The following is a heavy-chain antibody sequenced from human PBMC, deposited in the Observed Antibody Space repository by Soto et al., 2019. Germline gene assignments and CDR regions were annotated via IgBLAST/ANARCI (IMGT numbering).Heavy chain of an antibody. CDR1: GYTFSGFY. CDR3: ARGIATGQLDP. J-gene: IGHJ5*02. D-gene: IGHD2-15*01. CDR2: INPDNGNT. V-gene: IGHV1-3*01. Sequence: ALVKVSCKASGYTFSGFYMHWVRQAPGQGLEWMGWINPDNGNTKSSQKFQDRVIITRDTSASTAYMDLSSLRSEDTAVYYCARGIATGQLDPWGQGTLVTVSS.